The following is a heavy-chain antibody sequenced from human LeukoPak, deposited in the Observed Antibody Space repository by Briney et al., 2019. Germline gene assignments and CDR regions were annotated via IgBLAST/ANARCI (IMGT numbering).Heavy chain of an antibody. V-gene: IGHV3-30*18. J-gene: IGHJ4*02. CDR2: ISFDGSNK. D-gene: IGHD2/OR15-2a*01. CDR3: AKALGPAPFARIDY. CDR1: GFTFSSYG. Sequence: GGSLRLSCAASGFTFSSYGMHWVRQAPGKGLEWVAVISFDGSNKYYGDSVKGRFTISRDNSKNTLYLQMSRLRAEDTAVYYCAKALGPAPFARIDYWGQGTPVTVSS.